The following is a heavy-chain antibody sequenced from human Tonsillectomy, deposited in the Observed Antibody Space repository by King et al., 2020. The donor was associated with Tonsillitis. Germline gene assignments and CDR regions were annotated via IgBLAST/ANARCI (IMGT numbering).Heavy chain of an antibody. CDR2: ISYDGSNK. CDR3: AKDLGQVVVVPYGMDV. CDR1: GFTFSSYG. V-gene: IGHV3-30*18. D-gene: IGHD2-2*01. J-gene: IGHJ6*02. Sequence: VQLVESGGVVVQPGRSLRLSCAASGFTFSSYGMHWVRQAPGKGLECVAVISYDGSNKYYADSVKGRFTISRDNSKNTLYLQMNSLRAEDTAVYYCAKDLGQVVVVPYGMDVWGQGTTVTVSS.